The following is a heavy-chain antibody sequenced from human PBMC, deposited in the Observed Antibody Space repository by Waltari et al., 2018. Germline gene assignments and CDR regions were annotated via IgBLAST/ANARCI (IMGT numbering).Heavy chain of an antibody. V-gene: IGHV4-39*01. D-gene: IGHD2-21*01. J-gene: IGHJ4*02. CDR1: GGSVSSRNCY. CDR2: IYYSGST. CDR3: ARIGGGDWKMEY. Sequence: QMQLQESGPGLVKPSETLSLTCTVSGGSVSSRNCYWGWIRQPPWKGLEWIGSIYYSGSTYYNPSLKSRVTISVDTSKNEFSLKLSSVTAADTAVFYCARIGGGDWKMEYWGQGTLVTVSS.